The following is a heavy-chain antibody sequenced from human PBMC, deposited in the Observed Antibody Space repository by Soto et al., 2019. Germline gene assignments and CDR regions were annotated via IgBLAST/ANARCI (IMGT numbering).Heavy chain of an antibody. CDR3: VKIGDYSNHGMDI. Sequence: EVQLLESGGGLVQPGGSLRLSCVASRFTFSNSAMNWVRQAPGKGLEWVSAITYSSDRTYYADSVRGRFTISRDNFQNTLYLQMNSLRAEDTAIYYCVKIGDYSNHGMDIWGQGTTVTVSS. CDR2: ITYSSDRT. J-gene: IGHJ6*02. V-gene: IGHV3-23*01. D-gene: IGHD4-4*01. CDR1: RFTFSNSA.